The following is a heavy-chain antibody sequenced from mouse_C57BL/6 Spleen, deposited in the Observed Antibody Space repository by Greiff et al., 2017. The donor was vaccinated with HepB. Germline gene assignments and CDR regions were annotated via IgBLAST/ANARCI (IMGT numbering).Heavy chain of an antibody. CDR2: ISSGSSTI. J-gene: IGHJ4*01. CDR1: GFTFSDYG. CDR3: ARSYYYGPGAMDY. V-gene: IGHV5-17*01. Sequence: EVQRVESGGGLVKPGGSLKLSCAASGFTFSDYGMHWVRQAPEKGLEWVAYISSGSSTIYYADTVKGRFTISRDNAKNTLFLQMTSLRSEDTAMYYCARSYYYGPGAMDYWGQGTSVTVSS. D-gene: IGHD1-1*01.